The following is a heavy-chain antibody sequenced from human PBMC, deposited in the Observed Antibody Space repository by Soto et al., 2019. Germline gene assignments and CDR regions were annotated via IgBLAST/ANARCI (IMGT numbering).Heavy chain of an antibody. CDR1: GDSINSDKYY. Sequence: QLQESGPGLVKPSETLSLTCSVSGDSINSDKYYWGWIRQPPGKGLEWIGSIYYRGNTYYNPALHTRVTISLYKSKSQFSLRLTSVTAADSAVYFCARVEGLATISCYFVFLVQGAQVTVSS. CDR2: IYYRGNT. V-gene: IGHV4-39*01. J-gene: IGHJ4*02. CDR3: ARVEGLATISCYFVF. D-gene: IGHD3-9*01.